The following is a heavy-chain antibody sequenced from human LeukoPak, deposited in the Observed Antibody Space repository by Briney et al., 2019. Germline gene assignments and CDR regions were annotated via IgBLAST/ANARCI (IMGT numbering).Heavy chain of an antibody. CDR2: IKSDGTGI. J-gene: IGHJ4*02. D-gene: IGHD3-3*01. Sequence: GGSLTLSCTTSGFTFSNYWMYWVRQAPGKGLMWVSRIKSDGTGITYTDPVEGRFTISRDNAKNTLYLQMNSLRDEDTAVYYCVRGQTIDYWGQGTLVTVSS. CDR1: GFTFSNYW. V-gene: IGHV3-74*01. CDR3: VRGQTIDY.